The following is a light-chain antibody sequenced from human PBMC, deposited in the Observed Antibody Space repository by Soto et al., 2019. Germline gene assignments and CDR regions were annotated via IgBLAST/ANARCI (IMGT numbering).Light chain of an antibody. CDR1: QNLSRYF. Sequence: TALTQLPATLSLSAGESAPLSCGASQNLSRYFLAWYQHKPGQAPRLLISGASRRATGIPDRFSGAGSGTDFTLTISRLEPEDFALYYCQQHDILPITFGQGTRLEI. J-gene: IGKJ5*01. V-gene: IGKV3-20*01. CDR3: QQHDILPIT. CDR2: GAS.